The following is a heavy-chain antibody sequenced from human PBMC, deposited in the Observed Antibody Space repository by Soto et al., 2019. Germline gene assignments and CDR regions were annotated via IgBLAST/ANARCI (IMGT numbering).Heavy chain of an antibody. V-gene: IGHV3-53*01. CDR2: IYSDGTT. Sequence: PGGSLRLSCVVSGFSVSSNYMSWVRQAPGKGLDWVSVIYSDGTTYYADSVKGRFTISRDNAKNSLYLQMNSLRAEDTAVYYCAKSRNSRLYFYDYWGQGTLVTVSS. CDR1: GFSVSSNY. J-gene: IGHJ4*02. D-gene: IGHD3-10*01. CDR3: AKSRNSRLYFYDY.